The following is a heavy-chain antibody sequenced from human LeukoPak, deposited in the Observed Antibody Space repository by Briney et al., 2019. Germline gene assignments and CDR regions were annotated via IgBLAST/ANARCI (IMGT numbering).Heavy chain of an antibody. V-gene: IGHV4-59*08. D-gene: IGHD4-17*01. CDR1: GGSISSYY. CDR2: IYYSGST. CDR3: ARHGPDYGDYYSSPLYYFDY. Sequence: SETLSLTCTVSGGSISSYYWSWIRRPPGRGLEWMGYIYYSGSTNYNPSLKSRVTISVDTSKNQFSLKLSYVPAAGTAVYYCARHGPDYGDYYSSPLYYFDYWGQGTLVTVSS. J-gene: IGHJ4*02.